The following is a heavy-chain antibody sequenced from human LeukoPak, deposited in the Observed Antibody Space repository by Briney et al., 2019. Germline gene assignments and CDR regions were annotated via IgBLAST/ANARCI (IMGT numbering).Heavy chain of an antibody. J-gene: IGHJ5*02. CDR1: GGSISSYY. V-gene: IGHV4-59*01. CDR2: IYYSGST. Sequence: SETLSLTCTVSGGSISSYYWSWIRQPPGKGLEWLGYIYYSGSTNYNPSLKSRVTISVDTSKNQFSLKLSSVTAADTAVYYCARFFSGSYLTRMYNWFDPWGQGTLVTVSS. CDR3: ARFFSGSYLTRMYNWFDP. D-gene: IGHD1-26*01.